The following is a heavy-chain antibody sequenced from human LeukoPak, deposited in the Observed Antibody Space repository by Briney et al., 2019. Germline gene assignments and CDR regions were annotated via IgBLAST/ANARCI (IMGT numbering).Heavy chain of an antibody. CDR1: GGSFSGYY. J-gene: IGHJ4*02. CDR2: INHSGST. CDR3: ARVPAFIAARLNFDY. V-gene: IGHV4-34*01. Sequence: SETLPLTCAVYGGSFSGYYWSWIRQPPGKGLEWIGEINHSGSTNYNPSLKSRVTISVDTSKSQFSLKLSSVTAADTAVYYCARVPAFIAARLNFDYWGQGTLVTVSS. D-gene: IGHD6-6*01.